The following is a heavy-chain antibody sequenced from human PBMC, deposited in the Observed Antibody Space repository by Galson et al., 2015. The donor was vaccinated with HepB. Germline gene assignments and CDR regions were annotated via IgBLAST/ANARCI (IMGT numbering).Heavy chain of an antibody. Sequence: SLRLSCAASGFTFSNYGMHWVRQAPGKGLEWVAFIRHDGSNTYYEDSVKGRFTISRDNSQNTLYLQMNGLRAEDAAGYYCARHPAAFYDFWSGYSDNWFDPWGQGTLITVSS. V-gene: IGHV3-33*01. CDR2: IRHDGSNT. CDR3: ARHPAAFYDFWSGYSDNWFDP. J-gene: IGHJ5*02. D-gene: IGHD3-3*01. CDR1: GFTFSNYG.